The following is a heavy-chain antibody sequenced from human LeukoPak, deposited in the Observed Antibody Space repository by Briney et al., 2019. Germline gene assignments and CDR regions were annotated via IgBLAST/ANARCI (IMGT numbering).Heavy chain of an antibody. CDR3: AKDLIRGGSSAVDAFDI. Sequence: PGRSLRLSCAASGFTFSSYGMHWVRQAPGKGLEWVAVISYDGSNKYYADSVKGRFTISRDNSKNTLYLQMNSLRAEDTAVYYCAKDLIRGGSSAVDAFDIWGQGTMVTVSS. J-gene: IGHJ3*02. V-gene: IGHV3-30*18. D-gene: IGHD1-26*01. CDR1: GFTFSSYG. CDR2: ISYDGSNK.